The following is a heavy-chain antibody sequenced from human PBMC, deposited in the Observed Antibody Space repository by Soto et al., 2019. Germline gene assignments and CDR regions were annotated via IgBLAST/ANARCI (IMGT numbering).Heavy chain of an antibody. CDR1: GFTFSSYA. J-gene: IGHJ6*02. CDR3: AKDLGDYDILTGYYYYYYGMDV. D-gene: IGHD3-9*01. CDR2: ISGSGGST. Sequence: GGSLRLSCAASGFTFSSYAMSWVRQAPGKGLEWVSAISGSGGSTYYADSVKGRFTISRDNSKNTLYLQMNSLRAEDTAVYYCAKDLGDYDILTGYYYYYYGMDVWGQGTTVTVSS. V-gene: IGHV3-23*01.